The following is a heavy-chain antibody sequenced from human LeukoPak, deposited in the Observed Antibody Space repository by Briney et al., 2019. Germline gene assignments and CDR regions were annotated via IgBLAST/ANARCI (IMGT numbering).Heavy chain of an antibody. Sequence: PSETLSLTCTVSGGSISSDYWSWIRQPPGKGLEWIGYIYYSGSTNYNPSLKSRVTISVDTSKDQFSLNLSSVTAADTAVYYCARSSIGDWYFDLWGRGTLVTVSS. CDR2: IYYSGST. CDR1: GGSISSDY. V-gene: IGHV4-59*01. D-gene: IGHD6-6*01. J-gene: IGHJ2*01. CDR3: ARSSIGDWYFDL.